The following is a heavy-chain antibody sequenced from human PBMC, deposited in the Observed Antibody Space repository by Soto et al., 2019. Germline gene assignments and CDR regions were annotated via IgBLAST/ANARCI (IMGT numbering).Heavy chain of an antibody. CDR3: ARVPIFPKNYGMDV. CDR1: GFTFSSYW. Sequence: GGSLRLSCAASGFTFSSYWMHWVRQAPGKGLVWVSRINSDGSSTSYADSVKGRFTISRDNAKNTLYLQMNSLRAEDTAVYYCARVPIFPKNYGMDVWGQGTTVTVSS. V-gene: IGHV3-74*01. J-gene: IGHJ6*02. D-gene: IGHD3-3*01. CDR2: INSDGSST.